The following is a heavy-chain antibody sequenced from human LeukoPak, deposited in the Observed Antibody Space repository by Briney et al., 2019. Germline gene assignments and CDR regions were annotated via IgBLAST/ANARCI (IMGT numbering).Heavy chain of an antibody. CDR2: ISGSGGST. CDR3: AKGGHSVIVVKIDY. V-gene: IGHV3-23*01. CDR1: GFTFSDYY. Sequence: PGGSLRLSCAASGFTFSDYYMSWVRQAPGKGLEWVSAISGSGGSTYYADSVKGRFTISRDNSKNTLNLQMNSLRAEDTAVYYCAKGGHSVIVVKIDYWGQGTLVTVSS. D-gene: IGHD3-22*01. J-gene: IGHJ4*02.